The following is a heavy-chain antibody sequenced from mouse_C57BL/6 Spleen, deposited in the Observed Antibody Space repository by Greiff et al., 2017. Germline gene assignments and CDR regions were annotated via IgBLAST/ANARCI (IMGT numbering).Heavy chain of an antibody. CDR2: IYPRSGNT. CDR1: GYTFTSYG. D-gene: IGHD1-2*01. CDR3: ARSATPGFAY. V-gene: IGHV1-81*01. Sequence: VQLQQSGAELARPGASVKLSCKASGYTFTSYGISWVKQRTGQGLEWIGEIYPRSGNTYYNEKFKGKATLTADKSSSTAYMELRSLTSEDSAVYFCARSATPGFAYWGQGTLVTVSA. J-gene: IGHJ3*01.